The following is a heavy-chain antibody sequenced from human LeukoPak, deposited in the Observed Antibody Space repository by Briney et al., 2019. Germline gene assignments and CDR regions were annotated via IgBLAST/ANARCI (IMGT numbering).Heavy chain of an antibody. V-gene: IGHV3-23*01. J-gene: IGHJ4*02. D-gene: IGHD3-9*01. CDR1: GFTFSTYV. CDR2: ISGSGDNT. CDR3: AKGSGYDTDFDY. Sequence: PGGSLRLSCAASGFTFSTYVMSWVRQAPGKGLEWVSGISGSGDNTYHTDSVKGRFTISRDTKNTLYLQMNSLRAEDTAVYYCAKGSGYDTDFDYWGQGTLVTVSS.